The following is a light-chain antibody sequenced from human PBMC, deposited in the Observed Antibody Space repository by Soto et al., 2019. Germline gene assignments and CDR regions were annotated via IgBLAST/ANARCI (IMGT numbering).Light chain of an antibody. CDR3: QQYYDWPPLT. CDR2: GAS. CDR1: QSIMFS. Sequence: EIVMTQSPATLSVSPGERATLSCRASQSIMFSLAWYQQKPGQAPRLLISGASTRATGIPARFSGSGSGKEVTLTISSLQSEDFAVYYCQQYYDWPPLTFGGGTKVDIK. V-gene: IGKV3-15*01. J-gene: IGKJ4*01.